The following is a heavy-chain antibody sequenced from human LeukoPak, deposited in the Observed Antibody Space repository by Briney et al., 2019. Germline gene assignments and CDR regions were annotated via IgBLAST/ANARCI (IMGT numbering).Heavy chain of an antibody. CDR3: ARLRATDAFDI. CDR1: GGSISSGDYY. J-gene: IGHJ3*02. CDR2: IYYSGST. D-gene: IGHD1-26*01. V-gene: IGHV4-30-4*01. Sequence: PSETLSLTCTVSGGSISSGDYYWSWIRQPPGKGLEWIGYIYYSGSTYYNPSLKSRVTISVDTSKNQFSLKLSSVTAADTAVYYCARLRATDAFDIWGQGTMVTVSS.